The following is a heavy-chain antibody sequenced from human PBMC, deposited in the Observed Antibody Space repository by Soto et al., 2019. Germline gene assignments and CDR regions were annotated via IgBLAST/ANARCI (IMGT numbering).Heavy chain of an antibody. V-gene: IGHV4-34*01. CDR1: GGSCSGYY. D-gene: IGHD1-26*01. J-gene: IGHJ4*02. CDR3: ARGIDEYKVGNY. CDR2: IHPSGST. Sequence: QVQLQQWGAGLLKPSETLSLTCAVYGGSCSGYYCSWIRQSPGKGLECIGEIHPSGSTSYNPSLNGRVTMSLDTSKTQFSLRLTSVTAADTAVYYCARGIDEYKVGNYWGQGTLVSVSS.